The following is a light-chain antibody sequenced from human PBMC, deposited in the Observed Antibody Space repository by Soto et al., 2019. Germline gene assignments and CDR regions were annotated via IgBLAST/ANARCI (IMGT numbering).Light chain of an antibody. CDR3: QQYNSWLWT. CDR2: GAS. CDR1: QSVSSK. Sequence: EIVMTQSPATLSVSPGEGATLSCRASQSVSSKLAWYQQKPGQAPRLLIYGASTRATGIPARFSGSGSGTEFTLIISGLQSEDSAVYYCQQYNSWLWTFGQGTKGDIK. V-gene: IGKV3-15*01. J-gene: IGKJ1*01.